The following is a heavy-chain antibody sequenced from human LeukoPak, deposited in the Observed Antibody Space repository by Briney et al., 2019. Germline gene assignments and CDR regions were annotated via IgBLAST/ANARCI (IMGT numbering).Heavy chain of an antibody. CDR3: ARDLDTCSSSRG. CDR2: ISSSSSTI. D-gene: IGHD6-13*01. Sequence: GGSLRLSCAASRFTFSSYSMNWVRQAPGKGLEWVSYISSSSSTIYYADSVKGRFTISRDNAKNSLYLQMNSLRAEDTAVYYCARDLDTCSSSRGWGQGTLVTVSS. CDR1: RFTFSSYS. V-gene: IGHV3-48*04. J-gene: IGHJ4*02.